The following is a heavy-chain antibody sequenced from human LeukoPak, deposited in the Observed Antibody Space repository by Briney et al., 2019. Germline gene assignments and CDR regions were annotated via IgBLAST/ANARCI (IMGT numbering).Heavy chain of an antibody. CDR3: ARSIAVAGNYWYFGL. V-gene: IGHV1-18*01. Sequence: ASVKVSCKASGYTFTSYGISWGRQAPGQGLEWMGLISAYNGNTNYAQRLQGRVTTTTDTSTSTAYMELRSLRSDDTAVYYCARSIAVAGNYWYFGLWGRGTLVTVSS. J-gene: IGHJ2*01. D-gene: IGHD6-19*01. CDR1: GYTFTSYG. CDR2: ISAYNGNT.